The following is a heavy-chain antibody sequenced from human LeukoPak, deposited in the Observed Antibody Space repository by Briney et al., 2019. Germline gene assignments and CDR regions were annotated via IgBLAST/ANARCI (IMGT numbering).Heavy chain of an antibody. CDR3: AREGAVTPLAYYYYMDV. CDR2: ISSSGSTI. V-gene: IGHV3-48*03. J-gene: IGHJ6*03. Sequence: GGSLRLSCAASGFTFSSYEMHWVRQAPGKGLEWVSYISSSGSTIYYADSVKGRFTISRDNAKNTLYLQMNSLRAEDTAVYYCAREGAVTPLAYYYYMDVWGKGTTVTVSS. CDR1: GFTFSSYE. D-gene: IGHD4-17*01.